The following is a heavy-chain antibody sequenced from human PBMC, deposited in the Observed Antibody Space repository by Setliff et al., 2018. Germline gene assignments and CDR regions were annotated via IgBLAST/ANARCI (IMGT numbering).Heavy chain of an antibody. CDR3: ARAYDFWSGYMGMDS. CDR1: GFTFSNYW. D-gene: IGHD3-3*01. J-gene: IGHJ4*02. CDR2: VNGDGSTT. Sequence: GESLKISCAASGFTFSNYWMHWVRQVPGKGLVWVGRVNGDGSTTGYADSVKGRFTISRDNAKNTLYLQMNSLRTEDAAVYYCARAYDFWSGYMGMDSWDQGTLVTVSS. V-gene: IGHV3-74*01.